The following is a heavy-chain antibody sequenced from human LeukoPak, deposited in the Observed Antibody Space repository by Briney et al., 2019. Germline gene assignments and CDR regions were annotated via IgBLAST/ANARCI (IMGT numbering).Heavy chain of an antibody. CDR3: ANPLGGSGSYSVDY. CDR2: ISGSGGST. CDR1: GFTFSSYA. Sequence: GGSLRLSCAASGFTFSSYAMSWVRQAPGKGLEWVSAISGSGGSTSYADSVKGRFTIPRDNSKNTLYLQMNSLRAEDTAVYYCANPLGGSGSYSVDYWGQGTLVTVSS. V-gene: IGHV3-23*01. D-gene: IGHD1-26*01. J-gene: IGHJ4*02.